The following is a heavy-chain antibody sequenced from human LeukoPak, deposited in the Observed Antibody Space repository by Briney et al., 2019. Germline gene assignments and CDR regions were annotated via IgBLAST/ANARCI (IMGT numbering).Heavy chain of an antibody. D-gene: IGHD1-26*01. Sequence: PSETLSLTCTVSGGSISSSSYYWGWIRQPPGKGLEWIGSIYYSGSTYYNPSLKSRVTISVDTSKNQFSLKLSSVTAADTAVYYCARTVGALGYYFDYWGQGTLVTVSS. V-gene: IGHV4-39*07. CDR3: ARTVGALGYYFDY. J-gene: IGHJ4*02. CDR2: IYYSGST. CDR1: GGSISSSSYY.